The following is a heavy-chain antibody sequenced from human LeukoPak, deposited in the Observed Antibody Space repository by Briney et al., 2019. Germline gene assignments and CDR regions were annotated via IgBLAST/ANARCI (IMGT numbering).Heavy chain of an antibody. CDR2: IYYSGST. CDR3: ARGPGYSYGRGAFDI. CDR1: GGSISSSSYY. J-gene: IGHJ3*02. D-gene: IGHD5-18*01. Sequence: PSETLSLTCTVSGGSISSSSYYWGWIRQPPGKGLEWIGSIYYSGSTYYNPSLKSRVTISVDTSKNQFSLKLSSVTAADTAVYYCARGPGYSYGRGAFDIWGQGTMVTVSS. V-gene: IGHV4-39*07.